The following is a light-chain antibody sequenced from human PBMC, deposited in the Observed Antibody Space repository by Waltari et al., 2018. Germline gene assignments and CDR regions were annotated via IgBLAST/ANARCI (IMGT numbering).Light chain of an antibody. CDR3: QHYVRLPAT. Sequence: SCRASQSVSRSLAWYQQKAGQAPRLLIYGAFNRATGIPDRFSGSGSGTDFSLTISRLEPEDFAVYYCQHYVRLPATFGQGTKVEIK. CDR1: QSVSRS. V-gene: IGKV3-20*01. J-gene: IGKJ1*01. CDR2: GAF.